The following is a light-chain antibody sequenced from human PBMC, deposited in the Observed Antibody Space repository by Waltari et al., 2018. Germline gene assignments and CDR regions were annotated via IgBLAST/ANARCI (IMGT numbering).Light chain of an antibody. CDR2: EDT. CDR1: SSAVGRHNL. J-gene: IGLJ2*01. CDR3: CSYAGGTASIL. V-gene: IGLV2-23*01. Sequence: QSALTQPASVSGSPRHSITLSCTGTSSAVGRHNLVSWYQHHPGKAPKLLIYEDTKRPSGVSNRFSGSKSGNTASLTISGLQAEDEADYYCCSYAGGTASILLGGGTKLTVL.